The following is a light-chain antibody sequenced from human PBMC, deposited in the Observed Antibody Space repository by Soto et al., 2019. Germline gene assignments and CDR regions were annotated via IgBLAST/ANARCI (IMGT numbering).Light chain of an antibody. Sequence: LNRVASVSRSPWESLSIFKKGTSSDVGTYNLVSWHQQHPGKAPKLMIYEVSKRPSGVSTRFSGSKAGNTASLTISGLQAEDEADYYCCSYARSGSYVFGTGTKVTVL. CDR2: EVS. CDR3: CSYARSGSYV. J-gene: IGLJ1*01. V-gene: IGLV2-23*02. CDR1: SSDVGTYNL.